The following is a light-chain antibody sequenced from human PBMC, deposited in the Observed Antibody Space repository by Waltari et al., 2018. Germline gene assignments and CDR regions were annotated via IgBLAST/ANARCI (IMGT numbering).Light chain of an antibody. CDR2: HAS. CDR1: QSVSNF. J-gene: IGKJ4*01. V-gene: IGKV3-11*01. CDR3: QQRANWPPLT. Sequence: IVLTQSPATLSLSPGERATLSCRANQSVSNFLAWYQQKPGQAPRLLIYHASNRATGIPDRFSGRGSGTDFTLTISSLEPGDSAVYYCQQRANWPPLTFGGGTRVEI.